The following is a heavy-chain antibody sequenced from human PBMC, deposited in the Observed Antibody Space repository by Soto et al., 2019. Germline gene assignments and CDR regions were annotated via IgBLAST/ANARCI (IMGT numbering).Heavy chain of an antibody. D-gene: IGHD3-3*01. CDR1: GFTFSSYA. J-gene: IGHJ4*02. V-gene: IGHV3-23*01. Sequence: GGSLRLSCAASGFTFSSYAMSWVRQAPGKGLEWVSAISGSGGSTYYADSVKGRFTISRDNSKNTLYLQMNSLRAEDTAVYYCAKDVRASLSGPYFDYWGQGTLVTVSS. CDR3: AKDVRASLSGPYFDY. CDR2: ISGSGGST.